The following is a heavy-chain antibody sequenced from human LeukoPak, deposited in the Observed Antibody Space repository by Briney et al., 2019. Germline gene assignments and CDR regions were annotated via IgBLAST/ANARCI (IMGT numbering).Heavy chain of an antibody. Sequence: SETLSLTCTVSGGSISSYYWSWIRQPPGKGLEWIGSIYYSGSTYYNPSLKSRVTISVDTSKNQFSLKLSSVTAADTAVYYCARDYDILTDYYYGMDVWGQGTTVTVSS. CDR1: GGSISSYY. D-gene: IGHD3-9*01. CDR2: IYYSGST. V-gene: IGHV4-59*12. J-gene: IGHJ6*02. CDR3: ARDYDILTDYYYGMDV.